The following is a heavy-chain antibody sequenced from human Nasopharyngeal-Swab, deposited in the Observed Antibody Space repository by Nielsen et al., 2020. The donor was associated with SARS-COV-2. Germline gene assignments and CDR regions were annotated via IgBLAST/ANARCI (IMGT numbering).Heavy chain of an antibody. CDR1: GGSINNYY. CDR2: IYYSGST. J-gene: IGHJ4*02. D-gene: IGHD1-26*01. Sequence: GSLRLSCTVSGGSINNYYWSWIRQPPGKGLEWIGYIYYSGSTNFNPSLKSRVTISVDTSKNQFSLKLHSVTAADTAVYYCAREVVGGLVDSWGQGTLVTVSS. V-gene: IGHV4-59*01. CDR3: AREVVGGLVDS.